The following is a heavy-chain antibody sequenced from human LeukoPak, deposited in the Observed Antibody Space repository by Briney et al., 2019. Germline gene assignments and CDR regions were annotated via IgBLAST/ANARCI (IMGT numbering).Heavy chain of an antibody. J-gene: IGHJ6*03. CDR2: IKSKSDGGTT. V-gene: IGHV3-15*01. Sequence: GGSLRLSCAASGFTFSNAWMNWVRQTPGKGLELVGRIKSKSDGGTTDYAAPVKGRLSISRDDSEHTLYLQMNSLKTEATAVYYCSTADLIGVDYYYYYMDVWGEGTTVTVSS. CDR3: STADLIGVDYYYYYMDV. D-gene: IGHD3-3*01. CDR1: GFTFSNAW.